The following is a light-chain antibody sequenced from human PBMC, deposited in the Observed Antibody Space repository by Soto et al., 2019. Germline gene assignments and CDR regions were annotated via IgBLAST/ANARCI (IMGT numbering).Light chain of an antibody. J-gene: IGKJ4*01. CDR1: QDISNF. V-gene: IGKV1-33*01. CDR2: DVS. Sequence: QMSQSPSSLSAAVGDRVTITCQASQDISNFLNWYHQAPGKAPQLLIYDVSNLQPGVASRFSGSGSGTDFTFTISTLQPEDIGTFYCQQYDKQPVTFGGGTKVDI. CDR3: QQYDKQPVT.